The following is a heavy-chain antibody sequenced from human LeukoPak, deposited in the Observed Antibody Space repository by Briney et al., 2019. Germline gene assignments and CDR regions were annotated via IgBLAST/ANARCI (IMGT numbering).Heavy chain of an antibody. J-gene: IGHJ6*02. CDR2: ISRSSSHI. V-gene: IGHV3-21*01. CDR3: ARDRAALARMGGMDV. D-gene: IGHD5-12*01. Sequence: GGSLRLSCAASGFTFSTYDMNWVRQAPGKGLEWVSYISRSSSHIYYADSMKGRLTISRDNAKSSLYLQMDSLRDEDTAIYYCARDRAALARMGGMDVWGQGTTVTVFS. CDR1: GFTFSTYD.